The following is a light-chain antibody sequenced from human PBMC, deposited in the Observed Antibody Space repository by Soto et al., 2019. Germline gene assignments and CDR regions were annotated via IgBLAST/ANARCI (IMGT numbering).Light chain of an antibody. V-gene: IGKV1-12*01. CDR1: QDIGTW. J-gene: IGKJ4*01. CDR3: QQANSFPPL. Sequence: DIQMTQSPSSVSASIGGRVTITCRATQDIGTWLAWYQQKPGKAPNLLIYAASTLQSGVPSRFSGSGSGTDFILTITSLQPEDLATYYCQQANSFPPLFGGGTRVQI. CDR2: AAS.